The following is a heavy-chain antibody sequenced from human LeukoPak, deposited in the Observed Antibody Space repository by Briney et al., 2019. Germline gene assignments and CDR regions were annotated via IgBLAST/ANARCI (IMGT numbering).Heavy chain of an antibody. Sequence: GGSLRLSCAASGFTFSTYGMNWVRQAPGKGLEWVSGVSPSGDITYYADSVKGRFTISRDNPKNTVHLQMNNVRAEDTAVYYCAKDGAWLRFDDWGQGTLVTVSS. CDR3: AKDGAWLRFDD. J-gene: IGHJ4*02. CDR1: GFTFSTYG. V-gene: IGHV3-23*01. D-gene: IGHD5-12*01. CDR2: VSPSGDIT.